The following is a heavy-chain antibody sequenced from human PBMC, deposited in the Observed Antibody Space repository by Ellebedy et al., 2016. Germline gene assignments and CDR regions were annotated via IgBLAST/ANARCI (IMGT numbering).Heavy chain of an antibody. V-gene: IGHV4-39*07. CDR2: IYYSGST. CDR1: GGSISSSSYY. J-gene: IGHJ6*02. Sequence: SETLSLXCTVSGGSISSSSYYWGWIRQPPGKGLEWIGSIYYSGSTYYNPSLKSRVTISVDTSKNQFSLKLSSVTAADTAVYYCARERQWLVRGYYGMDGWGQGTTVTVSS. D-gene: IGHD6-19*01. CDR3: ARERQWLVRGYYGMDG.